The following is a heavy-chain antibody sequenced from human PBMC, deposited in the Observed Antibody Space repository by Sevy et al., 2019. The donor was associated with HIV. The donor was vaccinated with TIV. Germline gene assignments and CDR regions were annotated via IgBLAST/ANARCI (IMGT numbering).Heavy chain of an antibody. J-gene: IGHJ4*02. V-gene: IGHV3-53*01. D-gene: IGHD3-9*01. CDR3: APGHYDILTGYREDY. Sequence: GGSLRLSCAASGFTVSSNYMSWVRQAPGKGLEWVSVIYSGGSTYYADSVKGRFTISRDNSKNTLYLQMNSLRAEDTAVYYCAPGHYDILTGYREDYWGQGTLVTVSS. CDR1: GFTVSSNY. CDR2: IYSGGST.